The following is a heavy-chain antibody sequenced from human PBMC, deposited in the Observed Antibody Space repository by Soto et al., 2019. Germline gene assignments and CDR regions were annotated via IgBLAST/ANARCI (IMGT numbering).Heavy chain of an antibody. Sequence: QVQLQESGPGLVKPSQTLSLTCTVSGGSISSGGYYWSWIRQHPGKGLEWIGYIYYSGSTYYNPSLKSRVTISVDTSKNQFSLKLSSVTAADTAVYYCARRGAARQFCWYFDLWGRGTLVTVSS. J-gene: IGHJ2*01. CDR3: ARRGAARQFCWYFDL. CDR1: GGSISSGGYY. CDR2: IYYSGST. D-gene: IGHD6-6*01. V-gene: IGHV4-31*03.